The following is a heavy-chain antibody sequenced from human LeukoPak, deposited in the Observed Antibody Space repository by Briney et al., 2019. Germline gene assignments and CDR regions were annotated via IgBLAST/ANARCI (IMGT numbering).Heavy chain of an antibody. V-gene: IGHV4-4*02. CDR2: IYHSGSA. D-gene: IGHD1-26*01. Sequence: PSGTLSLTCAVSGGSINSGYWWNWVRQPPGKGLEWIGEIYHSGSANYNPSLKSRVTISVDRSKNQFSLRLSSVTAADTAVYYCASSHSGSSSRDFAYWGQGTLVTVSS. CDR3: ASSHSGSSSRDFAY. J-gene: IGHJ4*02. CDR1: GGSINSGYW.